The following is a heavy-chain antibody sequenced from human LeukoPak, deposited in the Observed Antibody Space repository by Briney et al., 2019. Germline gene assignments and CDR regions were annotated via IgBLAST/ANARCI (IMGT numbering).Heavy chain of an antibody. J-gene: IGHJ4*02. V-gene: IGHV1-2*02. CDR1: GYTFTVYY. CDR3: ARGEDTAMVPPDC. Sequence: GASVKVSCKASGYTFTVYYMHWVRQAPGQGLEWMGWINPNSGGTNYAQKFQGRVTMTRDTSISTAYMELSRLRSDDTAVYYCARGEDTAMVPPDCWGQGTLVTVSS. CDR2: INPNSGGT. D-gene: IGHD5-18*01.